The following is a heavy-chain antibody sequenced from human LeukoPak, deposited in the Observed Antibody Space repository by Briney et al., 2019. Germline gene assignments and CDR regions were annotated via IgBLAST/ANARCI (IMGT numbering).Heavy chain of an antibody. CDR3: TRDGGENGKTAFDI. CDR2: IRRRSHSYTT. V-gene: IGHV3-72*01. D-gene: IGHD3-16*01. J-gene: IGHJ3*02. CDR1: GFTFSDYI. Sequence: GGSLRLSCAASGFTFSDYILDWVRQAPGKGLEWVGRIRRRSHSYTTEYAASVKGRFIISRDDSKKSVYLHMNSLKTEDTAVYHCTRDGGENGKTAFDIWGQGTMVTVSS.